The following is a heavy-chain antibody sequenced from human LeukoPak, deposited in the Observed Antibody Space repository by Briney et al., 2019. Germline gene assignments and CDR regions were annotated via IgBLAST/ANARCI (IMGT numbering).Heavy chain of an antibody. J-gene: IGHJ4*02. CDR1: GGSISSGDYY. CDR2: INHSGST. CDR3: ARGPEYSSSSAFDY. D-gene: IGHD6-6*01. Sequence: SETLSLTCTVPGGSISSGDYYWSWIRQPPGKGLEWIGEINHSGSTNYNPSLKSRVTISVDTSKNQFSLKLSSVTAADTAVYYCARGPEYSSSSAFDYWGQGTLVTVSS. V-gene: IGHV4-39*07.